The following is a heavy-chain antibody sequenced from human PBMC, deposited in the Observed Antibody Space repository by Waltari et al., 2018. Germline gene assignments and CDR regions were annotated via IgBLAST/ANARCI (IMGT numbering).Heavy chain of an antibody. CDR2: ITPFNGNT. J-gene: IGHJ3*02. Sequence: QMQLVQSGAEVKKTGSSVKDSCKASGYTFTYRYLHWVRQAPGQALEWMGWITPFNGNTNYAQKFQDRVTITRDRSMSTAYMELSSLRSEDTAMYYCAADQGVDAFDIWGQGTMVTVSS. D-gene: IGHD3-10*01. V-gene: IGHV1-45*02. CDR3: AADQGVDAFDI. CDR1: GYTFTYRY.